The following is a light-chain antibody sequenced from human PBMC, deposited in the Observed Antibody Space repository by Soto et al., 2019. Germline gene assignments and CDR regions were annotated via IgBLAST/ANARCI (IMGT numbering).Light chain of an antibody. CDR1: SSDVGGYSY. V-gene: IGLV2-14*01. J-gene: IGLJ2*01. CDR2: EVS. CDR3: SSFSSITREV. Sequence: QSVLTQPASVSGSPGQSITISCTGTSSDVGGYSYVSWYQQHPGKTPKLMIYEVSNRPSGVSHRFSGSKSGNTASLTLSGLQTEDEAEYYFSSFSSITREVFGGGTKVTVL.